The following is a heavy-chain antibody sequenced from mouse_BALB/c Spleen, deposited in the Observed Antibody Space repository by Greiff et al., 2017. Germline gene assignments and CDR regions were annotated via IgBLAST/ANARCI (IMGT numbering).Heavy chain of an antibody. V-gene: IGHV1-4*01. CDR1: GYTFTSYT. CDR2: INPSSGYT. Sequence: QVQLKQSGAELARPGASVKMSCKASGYTFTSYTMHWVKQRPGQGLEWIGYINPSSGYTNYNQKFKDKATLTADKSSSTAYMQLSSLTSEDSAVYYCARIATADAMDYWGQGTSVTVSS. D-gene: IGHD1-2*01. J-gene: IGHJ4*01. CDR3: ARIATADAMDY.